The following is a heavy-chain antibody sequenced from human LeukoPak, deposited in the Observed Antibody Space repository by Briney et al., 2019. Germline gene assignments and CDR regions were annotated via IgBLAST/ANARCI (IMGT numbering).Heavy chain of an antibody. J-gene: IGHJ4*02. D-gene: IGHD2-8*01. CDR2: INPSGGST. CDR3: ARDHAPGGVDY. V-gene: IGHV1-46*01. Sequence: ASVKVSCKASGGTFSSYAISWVRQAPGQGLEWMGIINPSGGSTSYAQKFQGRVTMTRDTSTSTVYMELSSLRSEDTAVYYCARDHAPGGVDYWGQGTLVTVSS. CDR1: GGTFSSYA.